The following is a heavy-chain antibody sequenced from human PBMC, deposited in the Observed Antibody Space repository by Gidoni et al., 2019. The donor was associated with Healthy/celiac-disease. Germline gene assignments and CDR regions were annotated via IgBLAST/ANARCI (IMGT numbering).Heavy chain of an antibody. CDR1: GFTFSSYS. D-gene: IGHD3-10*01. V-gene: IGHV3-21*01. Sequence: EVQLVESGGGMGKPGGYLRLCWAASGFTFSSYSMSWVRQATGNGLECVSSISSSGRYIYYADSVKGRFTISRDNAKISLYLQMNRLRAGGTAVYYCATGGFDPWGRGTLVTVSS. J-gene: IGHJ5*02. CDR3: ATGGFDP. CDR2: ISSSGRYI.